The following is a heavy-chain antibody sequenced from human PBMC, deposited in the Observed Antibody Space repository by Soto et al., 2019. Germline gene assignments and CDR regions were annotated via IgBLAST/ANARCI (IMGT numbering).Heavy chain of an antibody. CDR3: ARGLTVETAMLNYWFDP. Sequence: PGGSLRLSCAASGFTFSSYDMHWVRQAAGKGLEWVSAIGKPGDTYYADSVKGRFTISRENAKNSLYLQMNSLRAGDTAVYYCARGLTVETAMLNYWFDPWGQGTLVTVSS. CDR2: IGKPGDT. D-gene: IGHD5-18*01. V-gene: IGHV3-13*01. J-gene: IGHJ5*02. CDR1: GFTFSSYD.